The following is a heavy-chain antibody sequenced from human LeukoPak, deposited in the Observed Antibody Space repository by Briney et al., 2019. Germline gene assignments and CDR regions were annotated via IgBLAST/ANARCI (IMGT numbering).Heavy chain of an antibody. CDR1: GYTFTDYY. Sequence: ASVKVSCKASGYTFTDYYIHWVRQAPGQGLEWMGWINPNSGGTNYAQKFQGRVTMTRDTSISTAYMELSRLRSDDTAVYYCARDSYYDSSGYYSSEYFQHWGQGTLVTVSS. CDR3: ARDSYYDSSGYYSSEYFQH. V-gene: IGHV1-2*02. J-gene: IGHJ1*01. CDR2: INPNSGGT. D-gene: IGHD3-22*01.